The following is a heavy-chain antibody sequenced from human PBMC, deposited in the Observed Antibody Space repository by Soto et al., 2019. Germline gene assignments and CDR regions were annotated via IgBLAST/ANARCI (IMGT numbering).Heavy chain of an antibody. CDR2: ISGSGGST. J-gene: IGHJ6*03. D-gene: IGHD3-3*01. CDR3: SKTQFTIFGVVIMYYYYMDV. CDR1: GFTFSSYA. Sequence: PGGSLRLSCAASGFTFSSYAMSWVRQAPGKGLEWVSAISGSGGSTYYADSVKGRFTISRDNSKNTLYLQMNSLRAEDTAVYYCSKTQFTIFGVVIMYYYYMDVWGKGTTVTVSS. V-gene: IGHV3-23*01.